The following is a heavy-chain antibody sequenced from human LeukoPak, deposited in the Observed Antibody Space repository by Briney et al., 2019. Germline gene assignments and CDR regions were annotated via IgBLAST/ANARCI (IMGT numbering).Heavy chain of an antibody. J-gene: IGHJ4*02. V-gene: IGHV3-48*04. D-gene: IGHD5-18*01. Sequence: GGSLRLSCTASGFPFIDYSMNWVCQAPGKGLEGISYIGISSGNTNYADSVKGRFTISADNAKNSLYLQMNSLRVEDTAVYYCARDHNYAFDNWGQGTLVSVSS. CDR3: ARDHNYAFDN. CDR1: GFPFIDYS. CDR2: IGISSGNT.